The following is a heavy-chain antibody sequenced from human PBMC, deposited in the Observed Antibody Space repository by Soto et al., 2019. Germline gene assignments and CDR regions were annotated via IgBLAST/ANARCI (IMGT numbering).Heavy chain of an antibody. J-gene: IGHJ4*02. CDR1: GYTFTGHY. CDR3: ARDSQIHRVVVIDY. D-gene: IGHD3-22*01. CDR2: INPNSSAT. V-gene: IGHV1-2*02. Sequence: ASVKVSCKTSGYTFTGHYIHWVRQAPGRGLEWMGWINPNSSATSYAQKFQGRVTMTRDTSIRIAYMELSRLTSDDTAIYYCARDSQIHRVVVIDYWGQGXLVTVSS.